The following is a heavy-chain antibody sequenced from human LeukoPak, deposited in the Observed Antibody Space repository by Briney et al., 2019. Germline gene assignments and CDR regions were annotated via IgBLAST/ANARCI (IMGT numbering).Heavy chain of an antibody. D-gene: IGHD6-19*01. Sequence: ASVKVSCKVSGNTLSELSMHWVRQAPGKGLEWMGGFDPEDGETIYAQKFQGRVTMTEDTSTDTAYMELSSLRSEDTAVYYCATGIAVAGFYVWGQGTLVTVSS. J-gene: IGHJ4*02. CDR1: GNTLSELS. V-gene: IGHV1-24*01. CDR3: ATGIAVAGFYV. CDR2: FDPEDGET.